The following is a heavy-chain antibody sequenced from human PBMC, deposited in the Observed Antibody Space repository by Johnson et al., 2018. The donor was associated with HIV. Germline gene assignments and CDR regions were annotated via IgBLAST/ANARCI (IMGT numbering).Heavy chain of an antibody. D-gene: IGHD5-24*01. V-gene: IGHV3-30*02. CDR1: GFTFSRYG. J-gene: IGHJ3*02. Sequence: QVQLVESGGGLVQPGGSLRLSCAASGFTFSRYGMHWVRQAPGKGLEWVAFIRYDGNNKYYADSVKGRFTISRNNSKNTLYLQMNSLRAEDTAVYYCARGMARIAFDIWGQGTMVTVSS. CDR2: IRYDGNNK. CDR3: ARGMARIAFDI.